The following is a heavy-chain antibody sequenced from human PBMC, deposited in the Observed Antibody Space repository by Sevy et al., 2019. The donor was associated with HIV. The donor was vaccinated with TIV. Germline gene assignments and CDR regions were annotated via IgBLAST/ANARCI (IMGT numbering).Heavy chain of an antibody. Sequence: GGSLRLSCAASGFTVSSNYMSWVRQAPGKGLEWVSAIYSGGSTYYADSVKGRFTISRDNSKNTLYLQMNSLRAEDTAVYYCARWYSSSSSWDYWGQGTLVTVSS. V-gene: IGHV3-53*01. CDR1: GFTVSSNY. CDR3: ARWYSSSSSWDY. D-gene: IGHD6-6*01. J-gene: IGHJ4*02. CDR2: IYSGGST.